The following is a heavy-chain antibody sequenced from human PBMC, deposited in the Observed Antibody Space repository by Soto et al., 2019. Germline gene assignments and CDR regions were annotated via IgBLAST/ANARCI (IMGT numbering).Heavy chain of an antibody. CDR1: GGSFSGYY. J-gene: IGHJ4*02. CDR2: INHSGST. CDR3: ARVRYSGSYPPEVDVDY. Sequence: PSETLSLTCAVYGGSFSGYYWSWIRPPPGKGLEWIGEINHSGSTNYNPSLKSRVTISVDTSNNHFSLKLSAVTAPATGVYDCARVRYSGSYPPEVDVDYWGQGTLVPVS. V-gene: IGHV4-34*01. D-gene: IGHD1-26*01.